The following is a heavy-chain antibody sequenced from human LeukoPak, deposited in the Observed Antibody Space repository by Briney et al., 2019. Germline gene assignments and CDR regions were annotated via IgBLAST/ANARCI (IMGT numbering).Heavy chain of an antibody. CDR2: ISGTGGTT. D-gene: IGHD4-17*01. J-gene: IGHJ5*02. CDR3: ARGSSRGTTLTWFDR. V-gene: IGHV3-23*01. CDR1: GFTFSDYA. Sequence: GRSLRLSCAASGFTFSDYAMTWVRQAPGKGLEWVSVISGTGGTTYYADSVKGQFTVSRDNSQNTLYLQMNTLRADDTAVYYCARGSSRGTTLTWFDRWGQGTLVTVSS.